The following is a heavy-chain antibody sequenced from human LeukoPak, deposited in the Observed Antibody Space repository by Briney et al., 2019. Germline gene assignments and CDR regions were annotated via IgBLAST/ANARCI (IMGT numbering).Heavy chain of an antibody. J-gene: IGHJ6*02. CDR1: GYTFTSYD. D-gene: IGHD6-19*01. Sequence: GASVKVSCKASGYTFTSYDINWGRQATGQGLGWRGWMHPNSGNTGYAHKFQGRVTLTSNTSIHTAYMELSSLRSEDTAVYYCASGMHRIAVSYYYGMDLWGQGPTVTVSS. CDR2: MHPNSGNT. CDR3: ASGMHRIAVSYYYGMDL. V-gene: IGHV1-8*01.